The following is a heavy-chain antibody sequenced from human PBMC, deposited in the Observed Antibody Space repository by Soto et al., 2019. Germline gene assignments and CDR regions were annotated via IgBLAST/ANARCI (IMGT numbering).Heavy chain of an antibody. V-gene: IGHV3-23*01. Sequence: GGSLRLSCAASGFTFSSYAMSWVRQAPGKGLEWVSAISGSGGSTYYANSVKGRFTISRDNSKNTLYLQMNSLRAEDTAVYYCAKVGRSYSNSWPSQVRDYWGQGT. CDR3: AKVGRSYSNSWPSQVRDY. CDR1: GFTFSSYA. D-gene: IGHD6-13*01. CDR2: ISGSGGST. J-gene: IGHJ4*02.